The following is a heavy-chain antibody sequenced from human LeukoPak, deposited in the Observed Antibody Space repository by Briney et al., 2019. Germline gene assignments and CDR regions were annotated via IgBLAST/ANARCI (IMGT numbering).Heavy chain of an antibody. CDR2: IYSGGST. CDR1: GFTVSSNY. J-gene: IGHJ4*02. Sequence: PGGSLRLSCAASGFTVSSNYMSWVRQAPGKGLEWVSVIYSGGSTYYADSVKGRFTISRDNSKNTLYLQMNSLRAKDTAVYYCARDFRGYYYDSSGYSEGYFDYWGQGTLVTVSS. V-gene: IGHV3-53*01. D-gene: IGHD3-22*01. CDR3: ARDFRGYYYDSSGYSEGYFDY.